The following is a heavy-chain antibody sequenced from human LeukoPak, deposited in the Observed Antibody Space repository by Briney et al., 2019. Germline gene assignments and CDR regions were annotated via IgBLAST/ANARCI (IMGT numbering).Heavy chain of an antibody. V-gene: IGHV4-34*01. J-gene: IGHJ4*02. D-gene: IGHD2-2*02. Sequence: SETLSLTCAVYGGSFSGYYWSWIRQPPGKRLEWIGEINHSGSTNYNPSLKSRVTISVDTSKNQFSLKLSSVTAADTAVYYCASRRGVVPAAISTSFDYWGQGTLVTVSS. CDR2: INHSGST. CDR1: GGSFSGYY. CDR3: ASRRGVVPAAISTSFDY.